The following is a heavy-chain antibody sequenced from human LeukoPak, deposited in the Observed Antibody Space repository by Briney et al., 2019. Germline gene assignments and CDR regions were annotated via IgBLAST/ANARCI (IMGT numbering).Heavy chain of an antibody. D-gene: IGHD3-10*01. V-gene: IGHV1-46*01. J-gene: IGHJ6*02. Sequence: ASVKVSCKASGYTFTGYYMHWVRQAPGQGLEWMGIINPSGGSTSYAQKFQGRVTMTRDTSTSTVYMELSSLRSEDTAVYYCARDGPSWFGEYSYGMDVWGQGTTVTVSS. CDR2: INPSGGST. CDR3: ARDGPSWFGEYSYGMDV. CDR1: GYTFTGYY.